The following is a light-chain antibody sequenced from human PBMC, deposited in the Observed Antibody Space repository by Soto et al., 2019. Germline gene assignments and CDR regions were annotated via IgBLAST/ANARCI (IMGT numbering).Light chain of an antibody. CDR3: MQGTHWPWT. CDR1: QSLLSSDGNTY. Sequence: VMIQSPLSLPVTLGQPASISCRSSQSLLSSDGNTYLNWFQQRPGQSPRRLIYKVSNRDSGVPDRFSGSGSGTDFTLKISRVEAEDVGVYYCMQGTHWPWTFGQGTKVEIK. J-gene: IGKJ1*01. V-gene: IGKV2-30*01. CDR2: KVS.